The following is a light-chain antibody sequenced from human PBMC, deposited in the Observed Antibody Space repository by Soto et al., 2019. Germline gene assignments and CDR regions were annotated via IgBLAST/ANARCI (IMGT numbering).Light chain of an antibody. V-gene: IGKV1-5*03. CDR3: HQYNSYPIT. CDR1: QSISSW. J-gene: IGKJ5*01. Sequence: DIQMTQSPSTLSASVGDRVTITCRASQSISSWLAWYQQEPGKAPKILIYKASSLESGVPSRFSGSGSGTEFTLTISSLQPDDFATYYCHQYNSYPITFGQGTRLEIK. CDR2: KAS.